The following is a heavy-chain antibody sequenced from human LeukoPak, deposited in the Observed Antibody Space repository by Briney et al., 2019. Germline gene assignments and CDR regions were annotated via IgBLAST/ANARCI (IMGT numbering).Heavy chain of an antibody. Sequence: GGSLRLFCAASGFTFSSFGMHWVRQAPGKGLEWVAVIWFDGTNKYYADSVKGRFTISRDNSKKTLYLQMNSLRAEDMAVYYCAKDQYDILTGTTYYFDYWGQGTLVTVSS. CDR3: AKDQYDILTGTTYYFDY. V-gene: IGHV3-33*06. CDR2: IWFDGTNK. D-gene: IGHD3-9*01. CDR1: GFTFSSFG. J-gene: IGHJ4*02.